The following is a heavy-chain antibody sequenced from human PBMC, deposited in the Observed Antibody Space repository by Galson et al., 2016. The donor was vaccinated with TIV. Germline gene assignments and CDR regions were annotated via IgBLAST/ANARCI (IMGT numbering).Heavy chain of an antibody. CDR3: ATVAWFPGLSLDN. CDR1: GDSLTDLV. V-gene: IGHV1-24*01. CDR2: FDPEVQKT. D-gene: IGHD3-22*01. Sequence: SVKVSCKVSGDSLTDLVMHWVRQAPGKGLEWVGGFDPEVQKTIYAQNFQGRVTLTADTSIDTAYMELGSLRFEDTAVYFCATVAWFPGLSLDNWGQRTLVTVSS. J-gene: IGHJ4*02.